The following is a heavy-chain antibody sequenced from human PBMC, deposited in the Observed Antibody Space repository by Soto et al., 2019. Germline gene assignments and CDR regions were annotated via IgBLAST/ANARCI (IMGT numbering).Heavy chain of an antibody. Sequence: QLQLQESGSGLVKPSQTLSLTCAVSGGSISSGGYSWSWSGQPPGKGLGWIGYIYNSGTTYYNPSLQSRVTISIDTSKNQFSLKLSSVTAADTAMYYCARGHDSGDCWGQGTLVTVSS. J-gene: IGHJ4*02. D-gene: IGHD3-22*01. CDR1: GGSISSGGYS. CDR2: IYNSGTT. CDR3: ARGHDSGDC. V-gene: IGHV4-30-2*01.